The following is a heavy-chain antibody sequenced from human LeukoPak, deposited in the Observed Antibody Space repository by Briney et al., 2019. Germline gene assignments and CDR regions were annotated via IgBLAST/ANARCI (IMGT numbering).Heavy chain of an antibody. CDR1: GYTLTELS. Sequence: ASVKVSCKVSGYTLTELSMHWVRQAPGKGLEWMGGFDPEDGETIYAQKFQGRVTMTEDTSTDTAYMELSSLRSEDTAVYYRATDPAAAGPGDYWGQGTLVTVSS. V-gene: IGHV1-24*01. J-gene: IGHJ4*02. D-gene: IGHD6-13*01. CDR3: ATDPAAAGPGDY. CDR2: FDPEDGET.